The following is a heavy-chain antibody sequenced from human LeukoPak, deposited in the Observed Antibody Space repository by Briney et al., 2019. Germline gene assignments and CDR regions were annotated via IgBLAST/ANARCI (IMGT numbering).Heavy chain of an antibody. J-gene: IGHJ4*02. CDR1: GFTFSSYS. CDR3: ARDQYVYGDGYNLADY. D-gene: IGHD5-24*01. Sequence: GGSLRLSCAASGFTFSSYSMNWVRQAPGKGLEWVSYISSSSSTIYYADSVKGLFTISRDNAKNSLYLQMNSLRAEDTAVYYCARDQYVYGDGYNLADYWGQGTLVTVSS. CDR2: ISSSSSTI. V-gene: IGHV3-48*04.